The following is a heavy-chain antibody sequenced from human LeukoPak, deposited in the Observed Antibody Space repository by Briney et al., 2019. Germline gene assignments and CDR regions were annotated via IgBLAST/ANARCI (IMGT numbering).Heavy chain of an antibody. CDR1: GYTFTSYD. CDR3: ARVGDYYYDSSGYPDY. D-gene: IGHD3-22*01. J-gene: IGHJ4*02. V-gene: IGHV1-8*01. CDR2: MNPNSGNT. Sequence: ASVKVSCKASGYTFTSYDINWVRQATGQGLEWMGWMNPNSGNTGYAQKFQGRVTMTRNTSISTAYMELSSLRSEDTAVYYCARVGDYYYDSSGYPDYWGQGTLVTVSS.